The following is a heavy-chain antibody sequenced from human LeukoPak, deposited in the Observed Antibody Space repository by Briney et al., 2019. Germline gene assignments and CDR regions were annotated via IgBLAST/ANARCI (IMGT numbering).Heavy chain of an antibody. CDR1: GYTFTGYY. CDR3: ARALLWFGEPSHIDY. D-gene: IGHD3-10*01. Sequence: ASVKVSCKASGYTFTGYYMHWVRQAPGQGLEWMGWINPNSGDTNYAQKFQGRVTMTRDTSISTAYMELSRLRSDDTAVYYCARALLWFGEPSHIDYWGQGTLVTASS. CDR2: INPNSGDT. V-gene: IGHV1-2*02. J-gene: IGHJ4*02.